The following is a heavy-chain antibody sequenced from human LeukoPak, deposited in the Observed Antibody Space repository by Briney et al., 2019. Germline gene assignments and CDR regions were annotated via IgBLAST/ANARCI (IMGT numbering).Heavy chain of an antibody. Sequence: ASVKVSCKASGYTFVGHYMHWVRQAPGQGLEWMGWINPNGDGTKYAQNFQGRVTMTRDTSISIAYMELSGLRADDTAVYYCARAACNTDCAGFDPWGQGTLVTVSS. V-gene: IGHV1-2*02. CDR3: ARAACNTDCAGFDP. D-gene: IGHD2/OR15-2a*01. CDR1: GYTFVGHY. CDR2: INPNGDGT. J-gene: IGHJ5*02.